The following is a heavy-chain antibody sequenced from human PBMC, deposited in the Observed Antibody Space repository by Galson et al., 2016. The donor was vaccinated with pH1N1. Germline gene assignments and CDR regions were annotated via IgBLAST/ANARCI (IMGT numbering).Heavy chain of an antibody. Sequence: SLRLSCAASGFTFSSYSMNWVRQAPGKGLEWVSSISSSSYIYYADSVKGRFTISRDNAKNSLYLQMNSLRAEDTAVYYCARGVYYYDSSGPIDYWGQGTLVTVSS. CDR2: ISSSSYI. D-gene: IGHD3-22*01. J-gene: IGHJ4*02. CDR3: ARGVYYYDSSGPIDY. CDR1: GFTFSSYS. V-gene: IGHV3-21*01.